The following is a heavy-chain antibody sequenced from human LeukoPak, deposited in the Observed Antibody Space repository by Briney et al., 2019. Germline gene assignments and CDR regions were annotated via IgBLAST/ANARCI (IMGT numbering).Heavy chain of an antibody. J-gene: IGHJ4*02. CDR2: IYYSGST. D-gene: IGHD2-15*01. CDR1: GGSISSSSYY. Sequence: SETLSLTCTVSGGSISSSSYYWGCIRQPPGKGLEWIGSIYYSGSTYYNPSLQSRVTMSVDTSKNQFSLKLTSVTAADMAVYYCARALNPLPGTYYFDYWGQGTLVTVSS. CDR3: ARALNPLPGTYYFDY. V-gene: IGHV4-39*07.